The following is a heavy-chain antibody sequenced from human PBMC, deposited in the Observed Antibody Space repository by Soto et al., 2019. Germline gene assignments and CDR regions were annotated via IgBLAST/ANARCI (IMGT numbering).Heavy chain of an antibody. D-gene: IGHD3-22*01. CDR3: ARLDYYDSSGYRGPKNYYYYGMDV. CDR2: IYPGDSDT. J-gene: IGHJ6*02. CDR1: GYRFTSYW. Sequence: PGESLKISCKGSGYRFTSYWISWVRQMPGKGLEWMGIIYPGDSDTRYSPSFQGQVTISADKSISTAYLQWSSLKASDTAMYYCARLDYYDSSGYRGPKNYYYYGMDVWGQGTTVTVSS. V-gene: IGHV5-51*01.